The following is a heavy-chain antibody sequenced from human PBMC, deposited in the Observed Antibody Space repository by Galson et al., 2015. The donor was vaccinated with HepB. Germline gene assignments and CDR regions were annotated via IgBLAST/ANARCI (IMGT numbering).Heavy chain of an antibody. Sequence: SLRLSCAASGFTFSIYAMSWVRQAPGKGLEWVSAIDGSGDYTYYADSVKGRVTISRDNSQNTLSLQLNSLRAEDTATYYCAKGSAAGRPYYFDYWGQGTLVAVSS. J-gene: IGHJ4*02. V-gene: IGHV3-23*01. CDR1: GFTFSIYA. CDR2: IDGSGDYT. CDR3: AKGSAAGRPYYFDY. D-gene: IGHD6-25*01.